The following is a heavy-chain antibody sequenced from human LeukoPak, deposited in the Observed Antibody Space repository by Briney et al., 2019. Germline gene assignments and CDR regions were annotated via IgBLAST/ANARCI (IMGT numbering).Heavy chain of an antibody. V-gene: IGHV1-3*01. D-gene: IGHD2-2*01. CDR3: ARGDIVVVPAASPYDY. CDR2: INAGNGNT. J-gene: IGHJ4*02. Sequence: GASVKVSCKASGYTFTSYAMHWVRQAPGQRLEWMGWINAGNGNTKYSQKFQGRVTITRDTSASTAYMELSSLRSEDTAAYYCARGDIVVVPAASPYDYWGQGTLVTVSS. CDR1: GYTFTSYA.